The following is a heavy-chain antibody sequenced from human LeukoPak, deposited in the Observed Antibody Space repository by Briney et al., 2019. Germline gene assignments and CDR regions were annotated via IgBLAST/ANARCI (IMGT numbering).Heavy chain of an antibody. CDR1: GGSISSSNW. CDR2: IYHSGST. D-gene: IGHD1-1*01. J-gene: IGHJ5*02. CDR3: ARLPPTHWFDP. V-gene: IGHV4-4*02. Sequence: SETLSLTCAVSGGSISSSNWWSWVRPPPGKGLEWIGEIYHSGSTNYNPSLKRRETISVDKSKNQFSLKLSSVTAADTAVYYCARLPPTHWFDPWGQGTLVTVSS.